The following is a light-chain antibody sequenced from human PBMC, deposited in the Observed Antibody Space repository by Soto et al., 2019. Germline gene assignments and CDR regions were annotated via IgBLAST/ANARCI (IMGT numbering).Light chain of an antibody. CDR1: SSNIGAGYT. Sequence: QSVLTQPPSVSGAPGQRVTISCTGSSSNIGAGYTVTWYQQHPGTAPKLLISGLNYRPSGVPERFSASKSGTSVPLVITGLQAEDEADYYCQSYYSTLRGVFGRGTKVTVL. V-gene: IGLV1-40*01. CDR3: QSYYSTLRGV. J-gene: IGLJ2*01. CDR2: GLN.